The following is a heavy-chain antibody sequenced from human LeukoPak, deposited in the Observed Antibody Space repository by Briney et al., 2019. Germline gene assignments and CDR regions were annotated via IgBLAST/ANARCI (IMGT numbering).Heavy chain of an antibody. CDR1: GFTFSSYW. D-gene: IGHD2-15*01. J-gene: IGHJ5*02. CDR3: AREGCSGGSCYHNWFDP. Sequence: GGSLRLSCAASGFTFSSYWMGWVRQAPGKELEWVANINQDGSEKYYVDSVKGRFTISRDNAKNSLYLQMNSLRAEDTAVYYCAREGCSGGSCYHNWFDPWGQGTLVTVSS. V-gene: IGHV3-7*01. CDR2: INQDGSEK.